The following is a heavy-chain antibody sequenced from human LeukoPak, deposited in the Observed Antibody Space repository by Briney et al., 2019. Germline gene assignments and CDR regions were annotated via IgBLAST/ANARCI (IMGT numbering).Heavy chain of an antibody. V-gene: IGHV4-38-2*02. J-gene: IGHJ4*02. Sequence: SETLSLTCTVSGYSISSGYYWGWILQPAGKGLEWIGSIYHSGSTYYNPSLKSRVTISVDTSKNQFSLKLSSVTAADTAVYYCASPRVGATSPFDYWGQGTLVTVSS. D-gene: IGHD1-26*01. CDR3: ASPRVGATSPFDY. CDR1: GYSISSGYY. CDR2: IYHSGST.